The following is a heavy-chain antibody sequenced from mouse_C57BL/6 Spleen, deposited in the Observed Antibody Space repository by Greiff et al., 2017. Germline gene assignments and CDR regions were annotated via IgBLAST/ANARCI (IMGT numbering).Heavy chain of an antibody. Sequence: EVQLQQSGPELVKPGDSVKISCTASGYSFTGYFMNWVMQSHGKSLEWIGRINPYNGDTFYNQKFKGKATLTVDNSSRTAYMQLRSLTSEDSAVYCCARGGDDADWFADWGQGTLVTVSA. CDR2: INPYNGDT. CDR3: ARGGDDADWFAD. J-gene: IGHJ3*01. CDR1: GYSFTGYF. D-gene: IGHD2-3*01. V-gene: IGHV1-20*01.